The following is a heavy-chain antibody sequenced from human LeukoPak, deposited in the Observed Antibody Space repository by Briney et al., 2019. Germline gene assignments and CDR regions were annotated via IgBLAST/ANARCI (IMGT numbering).Heavy chain of an antibody. CDR2: IIPILGIA. V-gene: IGHV1-69*04. J-gene: IGHJ4*02. CDR1: GGTFSSYA. CDR3: ARGYSGYKSGAADY. Sequence: SVKVSCKASGGTFSSYAISWVRQAPGQGLEWMGRIIPILGIANYAQKFQGRVTITADKSTSTAYMELSSLRSEDTAVYYCARGYSGYKSGAADYWGQGTLVTVSS. D-gene: IGHD5-12*01.